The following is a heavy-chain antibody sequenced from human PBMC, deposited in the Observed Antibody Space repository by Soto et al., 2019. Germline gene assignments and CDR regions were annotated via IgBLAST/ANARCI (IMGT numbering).Heavy chain of an antibody. Sequence: EVQLVESGGGLVQPGGSLRLSCAASGFTFSSYVMHWVRQAPGKGLEFVSTINDNGGSTYYAKSVQGRFTISRDNSENRLYLQVGSLRAEDMAVYYCARGGSSSYWYFDLWGRGTLVTVSS. J-gene: IGHJ2*01. CDR2: INDNGGST. CDR3: ARGGSSSYWYFDL. CDR1: GFTFSSYV. D-gene: IGHD1-26*01. V-gene: IGHV3-64*01.